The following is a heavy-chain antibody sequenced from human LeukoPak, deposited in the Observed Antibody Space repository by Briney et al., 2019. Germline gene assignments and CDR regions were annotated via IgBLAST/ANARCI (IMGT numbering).Heavy chain of an antibody. J-gene: IGHJ4*02. CDR3: ARDLAVAGCFDY. CDR1: GGTFISYA. Sequence: ASVKVSCKASGGTFISYAISWVRQAPGQGLEWMGGIIPIFGTANYAQKFQGRVTITADTSTSTAYMELSSLRSEDTAVYYCARDLAVAGCFDYWGQGTLVTVSS. CDR2: IIPIFGTA. D-gene: IGHD6-19*01. V-gene: IGHV1-69*06.